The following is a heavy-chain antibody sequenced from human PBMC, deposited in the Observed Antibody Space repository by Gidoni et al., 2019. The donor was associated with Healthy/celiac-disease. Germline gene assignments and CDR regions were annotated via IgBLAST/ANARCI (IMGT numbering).Heavy chain of an antibody. CDR3: ARGRKDGGNSHGCAFDI. CDR2: INHSGST. CDR1: GGSFSGYY. Sequence: QVQLQQWGAGLLKPSETLSLTCAVYGGSFSGYYWSWIRQPPGKGLEWIGEINHSGSTNYNPSLKSRVTISVDTSKNQFSLKLSSVTAADTAVYYCARGRKDGGNSHGCAFDIWGQGTMVTVSS. V-gene: IGHV4-34*01. J-gene: IGHJ3*02. D-gene: IGHD2-21*02.